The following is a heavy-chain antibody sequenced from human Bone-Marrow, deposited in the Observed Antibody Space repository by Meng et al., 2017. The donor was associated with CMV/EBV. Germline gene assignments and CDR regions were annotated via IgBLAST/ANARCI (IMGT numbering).Heavy chain of an antibody. Sequence: GGSLRLSCAASGFTFSSYWMSWVRQAPGKGLEWVSSISSSSSYIYYADSVKGRFTISRDNAKNSLYLQMNSLRAEDTAVYYCARDRESYWAYWGQGTLVTVSS. CDR1: GFTFSSYW. CDR2: ISSSSSYI. CDR3: ARDRESYWAY. D-gene: IGHD1-26*01. J-gene: IGHJ4*02. V-gene: IGHV3-21*01.